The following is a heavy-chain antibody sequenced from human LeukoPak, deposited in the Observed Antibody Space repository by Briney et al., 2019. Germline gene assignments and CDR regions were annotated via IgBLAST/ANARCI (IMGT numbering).Heavy chain of an antibody. Sequence: GESLKISFQISGYSFTNYWIAWVRPMPGQGPECMRIMYPGDSDTRYSPSFQGQVTISADKSISTAYLQWSSLRASDTAMYYCTRQGPGAFDIWGQGTMVTVSS. CDR1: GYSFTNYW. CDR2: MYPGDSDT. V-gene: IGHV5-51*01. J-gene: IGHJ3*02. CDR3: TRQGPGAFDI.